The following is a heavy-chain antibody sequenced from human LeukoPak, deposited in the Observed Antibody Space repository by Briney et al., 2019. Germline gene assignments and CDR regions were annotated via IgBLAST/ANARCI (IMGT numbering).Heavy chain of an antibody. J-gene: IGHJ4*02. D-gene: IGHD4-23*01. CDR1: GFTFSSYS. CDR3: ARDRTGGNFDY. V-gene: IGHV3-21*01. Sequence: GGSLRLSCAASGFTFSSYSMNWVRQAPGKGLEWVSSISSSSSYKYYADSVKGRFTISRDNAKNSLYLQMNSLRAEDTAVYYCARDRTGGNFDYWSQGTLVTVSS. CDR2: ISSSSSYK.